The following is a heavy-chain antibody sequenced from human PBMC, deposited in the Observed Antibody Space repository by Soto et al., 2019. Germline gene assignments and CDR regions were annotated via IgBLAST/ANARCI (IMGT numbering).Heavy chain of an antibody. Sequence: GASVKVSFKASGAIHKHYAITWVRQAPGQGLEWVGGSIPLFGTTNYAQKFQGRVTITADESTTTAYMELRSLRSEDSAVYYCARTNIVLVPTAKSEFDHWGQGTLVTVSS. D-gene: IGHD2-2*01. CDR3: ARTNIVLVPTAKSEFDH. V-gene: IGHV1-69*13. J-gene: IGHJ4*02. CDR1: GAIHKHYA. CDR2: SIPLFGTT.